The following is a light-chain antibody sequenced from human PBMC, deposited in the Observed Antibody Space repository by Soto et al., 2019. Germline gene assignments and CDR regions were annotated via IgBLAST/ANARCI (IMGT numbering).Light chain of an antibody. CDR1: SSNIGGNY. Sequence: QSVMTQPPSVSAAPGQKVTISCSGSSSNIGGNYVSWYQHVPRTAPKLLIYDNYKRASGIPDRFSGSKSGTSATLGITEILTGDEADYYCGTWDFSLDTVVFGGGTKVTVL. V-gene: IGLV1-51*01. J-gene: IGLJ2*01. CDR2: DNY. CDR3: GTWDFSLDTVV.